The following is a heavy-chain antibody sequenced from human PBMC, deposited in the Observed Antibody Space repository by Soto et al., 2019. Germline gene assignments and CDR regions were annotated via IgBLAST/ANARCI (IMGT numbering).Heavy chain of an antibody. CDR3: ARSVEGNFDY. CDR2: MTSDTKTI. D-gene: IGHD6-19*01. V-gene: IGHV3-48*02. J-gene: IGHJ4*02. CDR1: GFRFNIYS. Sequence: EVQLVESGGGLVQPGGSLRLSCAASGFRFNIYSMNWIRQAPGKGLEWSAYMTSDTKTIKYADSVKGRFTISRDNDNNLVYLQMNSLRDEDTAVYYCARSVEGNFDYWGKGTVVTVSA.